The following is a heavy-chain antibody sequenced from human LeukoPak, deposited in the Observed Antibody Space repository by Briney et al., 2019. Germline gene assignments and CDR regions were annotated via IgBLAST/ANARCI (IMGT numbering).Heavy chain of an antibody. V-gene: IGHV3-74*01. CDR3: ATDDYGELFDY. J-gene: IGHJ4*02. D-gene: IGHD4-17*01. CDR1: GFTFSSYW. Sequence: GGSLRLSCAASGFTFSSYWMHWVRQAPGKGLVRVSRINSDGSGTSYADSVKGRFTISRDNAKNTLYLQMNSLRAGDTAVYYCATDDYGELFDYWGQGTLVTVSS. CDR2: INSDGSGT.